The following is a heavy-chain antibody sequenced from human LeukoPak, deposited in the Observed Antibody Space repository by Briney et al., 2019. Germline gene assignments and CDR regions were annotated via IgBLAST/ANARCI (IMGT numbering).Heavy chain of an antibody. CDR2: IYYSGST. Sequence: SETLSLTCTVSGGSINSYYWTWIRQPPGKGLEWLGYIYYSGSTNYNPSLKSRVTISVDTSKNQFSLKLSSMTAADAAVYYCARLVGGVGYFDLWGRGALVTVSS. V-gene: IGHV4-59*08. CDR3: ARLVGGVGYFDL. J-gene: IGHJ2*01. CDR1: GGSINSYY.